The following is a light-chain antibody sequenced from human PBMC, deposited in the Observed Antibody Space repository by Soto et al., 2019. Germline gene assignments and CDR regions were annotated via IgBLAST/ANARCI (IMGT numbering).Light chain of an antibody. CDR2: EGN. CDR3: SSYAGSSTLV. V-gene: IGLV2-23*01. CDR1: SSDVGSYNL. J-gene: IGLJ2*01. Sequence: QSALTQPASVSGSPGQSITISCTGTSSDVGSYNLVSWYQHHPGKAPRPIIYEGNKRPSGVSNRFSGSKSGNTASLTISGLQAEDEAAYHCSSYAGSSTLVFGGGTKLTVL.